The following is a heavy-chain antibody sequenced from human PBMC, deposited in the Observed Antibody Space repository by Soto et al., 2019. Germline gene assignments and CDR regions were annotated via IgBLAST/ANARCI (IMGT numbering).Heavy chain of an antibody. CDR1: GFTFSSYA. CDR2: ISGSGGST. Sequence: GGSLRLSCAASGFTFSSYAMSWVRQAPGKGLEWVSAISGSGGSTYYADSVKGRFTISRDNSKNTLYLQMNSLRAEDTAVYYCAKGRRRMVYACYFDYWGQGTLVTVSS. J-gene: IGHJ4*02. D-gene: IGHD2-8*01. CDR3: AKGRRRMVYACYFDY. V-gene: IGHV3-23*01.